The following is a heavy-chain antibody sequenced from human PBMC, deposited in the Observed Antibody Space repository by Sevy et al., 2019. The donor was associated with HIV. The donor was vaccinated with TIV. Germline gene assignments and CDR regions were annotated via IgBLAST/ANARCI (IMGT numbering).Heavy chain of an antibody. D-gene: IGHD3-10*01. J-gene: IGHJ5*02. Sequence: ASVKVSCKASGYTFTSYGISWVRQAPGQGLESMGWISAYNGNTNYAQKLQGRVTMTTDTSTSTAYMELRSLRSDDTAVYYCARDFGSGSYYPHNWFDPWGQGTLVTVSS. CDR2: ISAYNGNT. CDR1: GYTFTSYG. CDR3: ARDFGSGSYYPHNWFDP. V-gene: IGHV1-18*01.